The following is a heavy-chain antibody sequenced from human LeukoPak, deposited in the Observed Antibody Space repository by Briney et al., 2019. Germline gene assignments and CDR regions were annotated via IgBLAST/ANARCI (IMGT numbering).Heavy chain of an antibody. V-gene: IGHV3-23*01. CDR1: GFTLSSYA. J-gene: IGHJ4*02. Sequence: GRSLRLSCAASGFTLSSYAMSWVRQAPGKGLEWVSAISGSGGSTYYADSVKGRFTISRDNSKNTLYLQMNSLRAEDTAVYYCAKGQRGLRRSWLDYWGQGTLVTVSS. CDR3: AKGQRGLRRSWLDY. CDR2: ISGSGGST. D-gene: IGHD5-18*01.